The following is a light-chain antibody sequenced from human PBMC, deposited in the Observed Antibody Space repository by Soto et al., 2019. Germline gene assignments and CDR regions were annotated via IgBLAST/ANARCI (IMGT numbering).Light chain of an antibody. CDR2: EVS. Sequence: QSVLTQPASVSGSPGQSITISCTGTNSDVGTYNYVSWYQQHPGKAPKFVVYEVSDRPSGVSDRFSGSKSGNTASLTISGLQAEDEADYYCSSYTTSSTLVFGGGTKVTVL. CDR1: NSDVGTYNY. V-gene: IGLV2-14*01. CDR3: SSYTTSSTLV. J-gene: IGLJ2*01.